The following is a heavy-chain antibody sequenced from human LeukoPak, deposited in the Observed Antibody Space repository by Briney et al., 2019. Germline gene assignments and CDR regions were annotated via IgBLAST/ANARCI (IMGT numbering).Heavy chain of an antibody. V-gene: IGHV1-3*01. CDR2: INAGNGNT. CDR3: ARGSYYYGSGSFMGSDY. Sequence: ASVTVSFKASGYTFTNYAMHWVRQAPGQRPEWMGWINAGNGNTEYSQKFQDRVTITRDISASTAYMELSSLTSEDTAVYYCARGSYYYGSGSFMGSDYWGQGTLVTVSS. D-gene: IGHD3-10*01. CDR1: GYTFTNYA. J-gene: IGHJ4*02.